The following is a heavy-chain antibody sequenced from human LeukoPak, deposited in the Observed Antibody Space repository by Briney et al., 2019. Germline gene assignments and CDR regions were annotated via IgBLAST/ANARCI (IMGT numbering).Heavy chain of an antibody. Sequence: SVKVSCKASGGTFSSYAISWVRQAPGQGLEWMGGVIPIFGTANYAQKFQGRVTITADESTSTAYMELSSLRSEDTAVYYCARETNRPPRAFDIWGQGTMVTVSS. J-gene: IGHJ3*02. V-gene: IGHV1-69*13. CDR2: VIPIFGTA. CDR3: ARETNRPPRAFDI. CDR1: GGTFSSYA.